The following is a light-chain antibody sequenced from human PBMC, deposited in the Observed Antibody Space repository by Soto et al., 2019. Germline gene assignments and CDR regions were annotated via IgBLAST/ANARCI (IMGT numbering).Light chain of an antibody. J-gene: IGKJ2*02. Sequence: EMVWTKSPGTLSLFQGERATPSGRASQRVISTNLAWFQQKPGQAPRLLIYDSSNRAAGIPDRFSGSGSGTDFTLTISRLEPEDFAVYYCHQYGSTPCTFGQGTNLEIK. CDR3: HQYGSTPCT. CDR2: DSS. CDR1: QRVISTN. V-gene: IGKV3-20*01.